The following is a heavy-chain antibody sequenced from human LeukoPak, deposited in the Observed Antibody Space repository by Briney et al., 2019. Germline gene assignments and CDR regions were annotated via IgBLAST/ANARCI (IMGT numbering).Heavy chain of an antibody. CDR3: ARVSYTAMDY. D-gene: IGHD5-18*01. CDR2: IYYSGST. CDR1: GGSISSYY. J-gene: IGHJ4*02. Sequence: SETLSPTCTVSGGSISSYYWSWIRQPPGKGLEWIGYIYYSGSTNYNPSLKSRVTISVDTSKNQFSLKLSSVTAADTAVYYCARVSYTAMDYWGQGTLVTVSS. V-gene: IGHV4-59*01.